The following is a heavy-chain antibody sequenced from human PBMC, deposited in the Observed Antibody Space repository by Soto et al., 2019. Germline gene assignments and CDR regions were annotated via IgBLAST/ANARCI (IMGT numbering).Heavy chain of an antibody. D-gene: IGHD6-19*01. Sequence: QVQLVESGGGVVQPGRSLRLSCAASGFTFSSYAMHWVRQAPGKGLEWVAVISYDGSNKYYADSVKGRFTISRDNSKNTLYLPMNSLRVEDTAVYYCARAGIAVAGTTFYFDYWGQGTLVTVSS. CDR2: ISYDGSNK. CDR1: GFTFSSYA. V-gene: IGHV3-30-3*01. J-gene: IGHJ4*02. CDR3: ARAGIAVAGTTFYFDY.